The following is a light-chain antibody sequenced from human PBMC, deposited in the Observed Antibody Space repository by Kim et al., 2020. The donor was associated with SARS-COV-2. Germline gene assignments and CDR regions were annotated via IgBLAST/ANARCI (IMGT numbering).Light chain of an antibody. CDR1: SSDVGGFTL. J-gene: IGLJ3*02. CDR3: CSYAGRYTV. V-gene: IGLV2-11*01. CDR2: DVY. Sequence: PGQSVTISCTGTSSDVGGFTLVSWYQQHPGKAPKLMIYDVYKRPSGVPDRFSGSKSGYTASLTISGLQAEDEAEYFCCSYAGRYTVFGGGTQLTVL.